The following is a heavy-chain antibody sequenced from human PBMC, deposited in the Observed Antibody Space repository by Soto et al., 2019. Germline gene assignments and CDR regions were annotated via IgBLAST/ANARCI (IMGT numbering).Heavy chain of an antibody. J-gene: IGHJ4*02. D-gene: IGHD2-15*01. CDR3: AKDGAPRYCNRRSCHPAGAY. CDR1: GFTFSNYG. CDR2: ISYDGSNE. Sequence: QVQLVESGGGVVQPGRSLRLSCAGSGFTFSNYGLHWVRQAPGKGPEWVAAISYDGSNEYYADSVKGRFTISRDKSKNMLSLQMDSLRPEDTAVYYCAKDGAPRYCNRRSCHPAGAYWGQGTLVTVSS. V-gene: IGHV3-30*18.